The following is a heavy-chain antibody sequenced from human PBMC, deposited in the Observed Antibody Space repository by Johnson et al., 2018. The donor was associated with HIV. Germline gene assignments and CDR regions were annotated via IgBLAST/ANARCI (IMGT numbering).Heavy chain of an antibody. CDR3: AFIEYSSLDAFDI. V-gene: IGHV3-30*04. Sequence: QVQLVESGGGVVQPGRSLRLSCAASGFTFSSYAMHWVRQPIGKGLEWVAVISYDGSNKYYADSVKGRFTISRDNSKNTLYLQMNSLRAEDTAVYYCAFIEYSSLDAFDIWGQGTMVTVSS. D-gene: IGHD6-6*01. CDR1: GFTFSSYA. CDR2: ISYDGSNK. J-gene: IGHJ3*02.